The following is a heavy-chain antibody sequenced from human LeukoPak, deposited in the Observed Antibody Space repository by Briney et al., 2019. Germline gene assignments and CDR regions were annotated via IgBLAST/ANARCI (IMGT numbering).Heavy chain of an antibody. D-gene: IGHD2-15*01. CDR2: ISGSGGST. Sequence: GGSLRLSCAASGFTFSSYAMSWVRQAPGKGLEWVSAISGSGGSTYYADSVKGRFTISRDNSKNTLYLQMNSLRAEDTAVYYCARWGRLRGRYFVYWGQGTLVTVSS. CDR3: ARWGRLRGRYFVY. J-gene: IGHJ4*02. CDR1: GFTFSSYA. V-gene: IGHV3-23*01.